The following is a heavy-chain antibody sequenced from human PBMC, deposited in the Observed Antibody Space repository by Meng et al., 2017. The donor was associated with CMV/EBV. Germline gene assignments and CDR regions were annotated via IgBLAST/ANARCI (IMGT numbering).Heavy chain of an antibody. V-gene: IGHV2-5*02. D-gene: IGHD4-17*01. J-gene: IGHJ4*02. Sequence: QIPLKESCPPVEKPHPPLTVTCTFSGCPLSTSGVGVGWNRQPPGKALEWLALIYWDDDKRYSPSLKSRLTITKDTSKNQVVLTMTNMDPVDTATYYCARGGLRGFDYWGQGTLVTVFS. CDR1: GCPLSTSGVG. CDR3: ARGGLRGFDY. CDR2: IYWDDDK.